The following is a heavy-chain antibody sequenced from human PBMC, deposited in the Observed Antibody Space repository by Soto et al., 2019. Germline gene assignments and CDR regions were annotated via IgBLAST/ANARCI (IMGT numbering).Heavy chain of an antibody. D-gene: IGHD3-22*01. CDR3: ARGTGYYDSSGYPDY. CDR2: IYYSGST. CDR1: CGSISSYY. J-gene: IGHJ4*02. V-gene: IGHV4-59*12. Sequence: PSETLSLTCTVSCGSISSYYWSWIRQPPGKGLEWIGYIYYSGSTNYNPSLKSRVTISVDTSKNQFSLKLSSVTAADTAVYYCARGTGYYDSSGYPDYWGQGTLVTVSS.